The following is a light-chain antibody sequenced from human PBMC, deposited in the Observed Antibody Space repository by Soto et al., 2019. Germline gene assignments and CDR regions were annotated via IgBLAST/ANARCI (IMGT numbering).Light chain of an antibody. J-gene: IGKJ1*01. CDR2: DAS. CDR1: QSVSTY. V-gene: IGKV3-11*01. CDR3: QQRSYWPWT. Sequence: EIVLTQSPATLSLSPGERATLSCRASQSVSTYLAWYQQKPGQAPRLLIYDASNRATGIPARFSGSGSGTDFTLTISSLDPEDFAVYYCQQRSYWPWTFGQGTKVEIK.